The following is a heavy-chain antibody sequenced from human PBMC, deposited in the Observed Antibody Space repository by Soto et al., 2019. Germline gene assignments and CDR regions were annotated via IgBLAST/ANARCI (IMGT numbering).Heavy chain of an antibody. Sequence: GGSLRLSCEASEFIFSTYWMSWVRQAPGRGLEWVANTNQDESEKYYVDSGKGRFTISRDNAKNSLFLQMTSLIAEDTAVYYCARYLAASMGLAGVFDIWGQGTLVTVSS. CDR2: TNQDESEK. CDR3: ARYLAASMGLAGVFDI. CDR1: EFIFSTYW. V-gene: IGHV3-7*01. J-gene: IGHJ3*02. D-gene: IGHD2-2*01.